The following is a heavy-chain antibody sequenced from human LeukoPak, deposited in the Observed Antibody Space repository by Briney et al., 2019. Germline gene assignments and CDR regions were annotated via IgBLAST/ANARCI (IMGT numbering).Heavy chain of an antibody. D-gene: IGHD3-22*01. Sequence: PSETLSLTCTVSSGSISSYSWSWIRQPPGKGLEWIGYIYYSGSTSYNPSLKSRFIMSVDTSKNQFSLKLSSVTAADTAVYYCARHGTLPYYYDSSGYPFLDYWGQGTLVTVSS. V-gene: IGHV4-59*08. J-gene: IGHJ4*02. CDR1: SGSISSYS. CDR2: IYYSGST. CDR3: ARHGTLPYYYDSSGYPFLDY.